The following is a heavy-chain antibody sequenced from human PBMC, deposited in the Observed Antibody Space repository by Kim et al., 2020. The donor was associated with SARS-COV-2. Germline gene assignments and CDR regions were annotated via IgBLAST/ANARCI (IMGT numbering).Heavy chain of an antibody. V-gene: IGHV4-34*01. J-gene: IGHJ4*02. Sequence: SETLSLTCAVYGGSFSGYYWSWIRQPPGKGLEWIGEINHSGSTNYNPSLKSRVTISVDTSKNQFSLKLSSVTAADTAVYYCARLTVGGPDYWGQGTLVTVSS. CDR3: ARLTVGGPDY. CDR1: GGSFSGYY. CDR2: INHSGST.